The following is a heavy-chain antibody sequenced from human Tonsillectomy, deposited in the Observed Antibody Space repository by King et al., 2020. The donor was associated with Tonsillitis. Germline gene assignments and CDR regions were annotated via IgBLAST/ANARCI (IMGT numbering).Heavy chain of an antibody. Sequence: QLVQSGAEVKKPGASVKVSCKVSGYTLTELSMHWVRQAPGKGLEWMGGFDPEDGETIYAQKFQGRVTMTEDTSTDTAYMELSSLRSEDTAVYSCATVLRSWFGVLSEYFHHWGQGTLVTASS. CDR3: ATVLRSWFGVLSEYFHH. V-gene: IGHV1-24*01. CDR2: FDPEDGET. CDR1: GYTLTELS. D-gene: IGHD3-10*01. J-gene: IGHJ1*01.